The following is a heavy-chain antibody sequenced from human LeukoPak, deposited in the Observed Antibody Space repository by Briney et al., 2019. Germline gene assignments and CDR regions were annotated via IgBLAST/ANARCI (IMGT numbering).Heavy chain of an antibody. J-gene: IGHJ4*02. Sequence: SETLPLTCTVSGGSISSYYWSWIRQPPGKGLEWIGYIYYSGSTNYNPSLKSRVTISVDTSKNQFSLKLSSVTAADTAVYYCARVYSSGWYEYYFDYWGQGTLVTVSS. CDR3: ARVYSSGWYEYYFDY. V-gene: IGHV4-59*01. CDR2: IYYSGST. D-gene: IGHD6-19*01. CDR1: GGSISSYY.